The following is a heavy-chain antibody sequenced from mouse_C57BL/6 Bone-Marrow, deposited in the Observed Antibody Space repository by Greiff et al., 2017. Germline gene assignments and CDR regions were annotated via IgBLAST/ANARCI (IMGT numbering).Heavy chain of an antibody. D-gene: IGHD1-1*01. CDR3: KSYYYGSSYYAMDN. CDR2: IYPGNSDT. V-gene: IGHV1-5*01. CDR1: GYTFTSYW. J-gene: IGHJ4*01. Sequence: EVQLVESGTVLARPGASVTMSCKTSGYTFTSYWMHWVKQRPGQGLEWIGAIYPGNSDTSYNQKFKGKAKLTAFTSASTAYMELSRLTNEASAVYYCKSYYYGSSYYAMDNWGQGTSVTVSS.